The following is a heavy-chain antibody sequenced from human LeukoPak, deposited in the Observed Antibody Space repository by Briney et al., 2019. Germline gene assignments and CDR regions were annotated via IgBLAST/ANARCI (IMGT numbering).Heavy chain of an antibody. J-gene: IGHJ3*02. V-gene: IGHV1-8*03. Sequence: ASVKVSCKASGSTFTSYDINWVRQATGQGLEWMGYVNPNSGNTGYAQNFQGRVTITRTTSISTAHMEVSGLRSDDTAVYYCASDPHPCGDDCYTNGAFDIWGQGTLVTVSS. CDR2: VNPNSGNT. D-gene: IGHD2-21*02. CDR3: ASDPHPCGDDCYTNGAFDI. CDR1: GSTFTSYD.